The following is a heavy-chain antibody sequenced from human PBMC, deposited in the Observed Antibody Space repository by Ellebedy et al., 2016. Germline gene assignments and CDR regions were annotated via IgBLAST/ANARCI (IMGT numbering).Heavy chain of an antibody. CDR3: ARSPELFGPSYYYMDV. CDR2: INPNSGGT. CDR1: GYTFTGYY. J-gene: IGHJ6*03. D-gene: IGHD3-16*01. Sequence: ASVKVSXKASGYTFTGYYMHWVRQAPGQGLEWMGWINPNSGGTNYAQKFQGRVTMTRDTSISTAYMELSRLRSDDTAVYYCARSPELFGPSYYYMDVWGKGTTVTVSS. V-gene: IGHV1-2*02.